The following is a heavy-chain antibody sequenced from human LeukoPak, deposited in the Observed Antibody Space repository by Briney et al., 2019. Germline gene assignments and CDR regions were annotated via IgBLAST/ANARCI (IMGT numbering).Heavy chain of an antibody. J-gene: IGHJ4*02. CDR3: ASDNYYDSSGPLRY. Sequence: PGGSLRLSCAASGLTFSSYGMHWVGQAPGKGLEWVAVIWYDGNNKYYTDSVKGRFIISRDNSKNTLYLQMNSLRAEDTAVYYCASDNYYDSSGPLRYWGQGTLDTVSS. V-gene: IGHV3-33*01. CDR2: IWYDGNNK. D-gene: IGHD3-22*01. CDR1: GLTFSSYG.